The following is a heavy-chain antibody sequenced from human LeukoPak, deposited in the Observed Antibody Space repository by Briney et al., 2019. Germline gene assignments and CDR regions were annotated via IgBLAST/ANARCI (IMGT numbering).Heavy chain of an antibody. Sequence: SVKVSCKASGGTFSSYAISWVRQAPGQGLEWMGRIIPILGIANYAQKFQGRVTITAAKSTSTAYMELSSLRSEDTAVYYCARVLIQHGMDVWGQGTTVTVSS. CDR1: GGTFSSYA. J-gene: IGHJ6*02. D-gene: IGHD1-1*01. V-gene: IGHV1-69*04. CDR2: IIPILGIA. CDR3: ARVLIQHGMDV.